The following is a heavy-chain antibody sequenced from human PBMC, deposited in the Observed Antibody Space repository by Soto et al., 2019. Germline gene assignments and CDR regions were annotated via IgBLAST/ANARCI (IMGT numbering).Heavy chain of an antibody. V-gene: IGHV2-5*02. Sequence: QITLKESGPTLVKPTKTLTLTCTFSGFSLSTRDVGVGWIRQPPGKALEWLALLYWDDDNRYSPSLRRRLTLTKDTSKNQVVLTMTNMDPVDTATYYCAHGSGWLFDYWGPGTLVTVSS. CDR3: AHGSGWLFDY. CDR1: GFSLSTRDVG. CDR2: LYWDDDN. D-gene: IGHD6-19*01. J-gene: IGHJ4*02.